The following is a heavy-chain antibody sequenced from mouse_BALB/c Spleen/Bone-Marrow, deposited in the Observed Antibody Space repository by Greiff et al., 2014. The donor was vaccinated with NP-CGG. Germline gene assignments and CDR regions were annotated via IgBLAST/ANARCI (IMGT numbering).Heavy chain of an antibody. J-gene: IGHJ4*01. Sequence: EVQLKESGGGLVKPGGSLKLSCAASGFTFSSYAMSWVRQTPEKRLEWVATISSGGSYTYYPDSVKGRFTISRDNAKNTLYLQMSSLRSEDTAMYYCASLFRGAMDYWGQGTSVTVSS. V-gene: IGHV5-9-3*01. CDR2: ISSGGSYT. CDR1: GFTFSSYA. CDR3: ASLFRGAMDY.